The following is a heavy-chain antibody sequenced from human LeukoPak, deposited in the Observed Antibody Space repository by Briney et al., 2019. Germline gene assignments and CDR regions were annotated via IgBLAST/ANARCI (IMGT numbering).Heavy chain of an antibody. CDR1: GFTFSSYA. V-gene: IGHV3-23*01. Sequence: GGSLRLSCAASGFTFSSYAMSWVRQAPGKGLEWVSGISGSGGNIYYADSVKGRFTISRDNSRKTLYLEMNSMSAEDTAVYYCGKGEHYYDSSGYYWGQGTRVTVSS. CDR3: GKGEHYYDSSGYY. D-gene: IGHD3-22*01. CDR2: ISGSGGNI. J-gene: IGHJ4*02.